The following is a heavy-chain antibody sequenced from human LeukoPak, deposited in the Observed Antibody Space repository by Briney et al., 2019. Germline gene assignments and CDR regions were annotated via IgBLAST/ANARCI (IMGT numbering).Heavy chain of an antibody. CDR1: GFTFSSYA. J-gene: IGHJ5*02. V-gene: IGHV3-23*01. CDR3: AKDVEGGDPLVNWFDP. D-gene: IGHD2-21*02. CDR2: ISGSGGST. Sequence: GGSLRLSCAASGFTFSSYAMSWVRQAPGKGLEWVSAISGSGGSTYYADSVKGRFTISRDNSKNTLYLQMNSLRAEDTAVYYCAKDVEGGDPLVNWFDPWGQGTLVTVSS.